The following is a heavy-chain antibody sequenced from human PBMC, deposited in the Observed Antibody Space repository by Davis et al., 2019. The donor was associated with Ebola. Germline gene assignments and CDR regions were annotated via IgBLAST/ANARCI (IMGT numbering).Heavy chain of an antibody. CDR3: AKSAKILWFRDLYWDY. Sequence: ASVKVSCKASGYTFTSYYMHWVRHAPVPGLEWMGIINPSGGSTSYAQKFQGRVTITADKSTSTAYMELSSLRAEDTAVYYCAKSAKILWFRDLYWDYWGQGTLVTVSS. CDR1: GYTFTSYY. V-gene: IGHV1-46*01. D-gene: IGHD3-10*01. CDR2: INPSGGST. J-gene: IGHJ4*02.